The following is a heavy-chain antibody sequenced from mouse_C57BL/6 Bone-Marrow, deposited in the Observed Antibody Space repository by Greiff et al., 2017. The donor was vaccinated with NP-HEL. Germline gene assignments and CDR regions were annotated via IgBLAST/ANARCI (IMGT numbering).Heavy chain of an antibody. CDR2: IDPSDSYT. Sequence: QVQLQQPGAELVMPGASVKLSCKASGYTFTSYWMHWVKQRPGQGLEWIGEIDPSDSYTNYNQKFKGKSTLTVDKSSSTAYMQLSSLTSEDSAVYYWARSNHYYGSSYDWYFEVWGTGTTVTVSS. CDR1: GYTFTSYW. J-gene: IGHJ1*03. D-gene: IGHD1-1*01. CDR3: ARSNHYYGSSYDWYFEV. V-gene: IGHV1-69*01.